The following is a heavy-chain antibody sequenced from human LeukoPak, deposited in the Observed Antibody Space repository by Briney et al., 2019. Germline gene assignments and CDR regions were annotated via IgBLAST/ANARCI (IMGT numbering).Heavy chain of an antibody. D-gene: IGHD3-10*01. J-gene: IGHJ4*02. Sequence: SETLSLTCTVSGYSISNDYWSWIRQPPGTGLEWIGYIYNTGSNDYNPSLKSRVTMSLDTSKNQFSLKLTCVTAADTAIYYCARGLPHYYGSGRIFDYWGQGTLVTVSS. CDR1: GYSISNDY. V-gene: IGHV4-59*01. CDR2: IYNTGSN. CDR3: ARGLPHYYGSGRIFDY.